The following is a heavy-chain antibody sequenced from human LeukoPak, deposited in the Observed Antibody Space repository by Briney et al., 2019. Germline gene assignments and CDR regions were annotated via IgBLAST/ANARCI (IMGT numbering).Heavy chain of an antibody. CDR1: GGTFSSYA. D-gene: IGHD5-18*01. CDR2: IIPIFSTA. Sequence: GASVNDSCKASGGTFSSYAISWVRQAPGQGLEWMGGIIPIFSTANYAQKFQGRVTITADESTSTAYMELSSLRSEDKAVYYCARVADPAVFYMYTCGNESTVTVSS. CDR3: ARVADPAVFYMYT. J-gene: IGHJ6*03. V-gene: IGHV1-69*13.